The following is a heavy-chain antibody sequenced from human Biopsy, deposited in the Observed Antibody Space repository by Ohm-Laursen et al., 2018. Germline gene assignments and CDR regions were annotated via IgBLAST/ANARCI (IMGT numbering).Heavy chain of an antibody. J-gene: IGHJ5*02. CDR2: ITQSGST. CDR1: GGSFNGYF. Sequence: SETLSLTCVVYGGSFNGYFWSWIRQPPGKGLEWIGDITQSGSTNYSPSLKSRVSISVDTSKNQFSLNLNSVTAADTAVYYCARHPTGFWFDPWGQGTLVIVSS. CDR3: ARHPTGFWFDP. V-gene: IGHV4-34*01.